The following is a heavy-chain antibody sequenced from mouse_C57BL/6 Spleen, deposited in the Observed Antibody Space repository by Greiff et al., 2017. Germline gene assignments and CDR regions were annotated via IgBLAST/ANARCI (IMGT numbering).Heavy chain of an antibody. J-gene: IGHJ3*01. V-gene: IGHV14-2*01. CDR2: IDPEDGET. D-gene: IGHD2-4*01. CDR3: ASLYYDYERGFAY. CDR1: GFNIKDYY. Sequence: EVQLQQSGAELVKPGASVKLSCTASGFNIKDYYMHWVKQRTEQGLEWIGRIDPEDGETKSAPKFQGKATITADTSSNTAYLQLSSLTSEDTAVYYCASLYYDYERGFAYWGQGTLVTVSA.